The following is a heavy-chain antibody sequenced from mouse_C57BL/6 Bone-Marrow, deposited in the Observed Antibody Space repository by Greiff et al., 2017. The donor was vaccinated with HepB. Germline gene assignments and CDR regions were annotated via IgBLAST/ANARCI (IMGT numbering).Heavy chain of an antibody. CDR3: APVYSSPWYFDV. CDR1: GLNIQNTY. V-gene: IGHV14-3*01. J-gene: IGHJ1*03. Sequence: EVQLQQSVAELVRPGASVKLSCTASGLNIQNTYMHWVKQRPEQGLEWIGRIDPANGNTKYAPKFQGKATITADTSSNTAYLQLSSLTSEDTAIYYCAPVYSSPWYFDVWGTGTTVTVSS. D-gene: IGHD1-1*01. CDR2: IDPANGNT.